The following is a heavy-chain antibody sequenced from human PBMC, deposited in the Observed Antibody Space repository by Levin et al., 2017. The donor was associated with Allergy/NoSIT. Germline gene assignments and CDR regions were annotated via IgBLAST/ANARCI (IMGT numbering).Heavy chain of an antibody. CDR1: GYTFTSYD. CDR3: ARGQIGSGWSES. CDR2: MNPNSGNT. J-gene: IGHJ5*02. Sequence: GESLKISCKASGYTFTSYDINWVRQATGQGLEWMGWMNPNSGNTGYAQKFQGRVTMTRNTSISTAYMELSSLRSEDTAVYYCARGQIGSGWSESWGQGTLVTVSS. V-gene: IGHV1-8*01. D-gene: IGHD6-19*01.